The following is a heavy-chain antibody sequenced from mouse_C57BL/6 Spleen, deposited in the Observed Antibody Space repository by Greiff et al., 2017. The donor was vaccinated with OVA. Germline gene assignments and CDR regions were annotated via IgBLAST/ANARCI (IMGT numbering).Heavy chain of an antibody. CDR2: IYPGDGDT. D-gene: IGHD1-1*01. Sequence: QVQLQQSGPELVKPGASVKISCKASGYAFSSSWMNWVKQRPGKGLEWIGRIYPGDGDTNYNGKFKGKATLTADKSSSTAYMQLSSLTSEDSAVYFCAREDITTVLDYWGQGTTLTVSS. J-gene: IGHJ2*01. V-gene: IGHV1-82*01. CDR3: AREDITTVLDY. CDR1: GYAFSSSW.